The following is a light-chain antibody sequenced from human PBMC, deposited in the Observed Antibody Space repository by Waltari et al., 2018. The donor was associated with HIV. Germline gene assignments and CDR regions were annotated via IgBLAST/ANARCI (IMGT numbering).Light chain of an antibody. CDR1: SVRSYY. CDR2: GKN. CDR3: NSRDSSGYSYV. V-gene: IGLV3-19*01. Sequence: SSELTQAPAVSVALGQTVTITCQGDSVRSYYASLYQQKPGRAPLLVITGKNDRPSGIPDRFSGSSSGNTASLTIAGTQADDESDYYCNSRDSSGYSYVFGSGTKVTIL. J-gene: IGLJ1*01.